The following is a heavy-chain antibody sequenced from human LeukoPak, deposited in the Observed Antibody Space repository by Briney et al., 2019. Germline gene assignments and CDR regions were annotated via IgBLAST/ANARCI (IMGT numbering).Heavy chain of an antibody. CDR2: LNGDGSDT. J-gene: IGHJ6*02. D-gene: IGHD2-8*01. Sequence: GSLRLSCAASGFTFSRYWMHWVRQVPGKGLVWVSRLNGDGSDTTYVDSVKGRFTISRDNARNTLYLHVNSLRVEDTAVYYCARRKVYEFGEGYNYGMDVWGQGTTVTVSS. CDR1: GFTFSRYW. CDR3: ARRKVYEFGEGYNYGMDV. V-gene: IGHV3-74*03.